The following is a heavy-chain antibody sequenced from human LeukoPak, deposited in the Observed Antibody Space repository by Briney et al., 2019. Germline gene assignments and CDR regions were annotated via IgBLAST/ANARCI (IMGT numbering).Heavy chain of an antibody. CDR2: IDWDDDK. CDR1: GFSLSSSGMC. Sequence: GPTLVNPTQTLTLTCTFSGFSLSSSGMCVTWIRQPPGKALEWLARIDWDDDKYYSTSLKTRLTISKDTSKNQVVLTMTNMDPVDTGTYYCARTRRDGYNYYFDYWGQGTLVTVSS. D-gene: IGHD5-24*01. CDR3: ARTRRDGYNYYFDY. J-gene: IGHJ4*02. V-gene: IGHV2-70*11.